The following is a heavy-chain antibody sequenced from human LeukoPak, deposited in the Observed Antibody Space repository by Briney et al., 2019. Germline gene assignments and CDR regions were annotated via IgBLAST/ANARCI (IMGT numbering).Heavy chain of an antibody. CDR3: AREGGYSYGDV. D-gene: IGHD5-18*01. CDR2: VNTKGET. Sequence: SETLSLTCTVSGVSMSAFQWSWVRQSPEKGLEWIVCVNTKGETNYNPSLKSRVTISVDTSKNQFSLKLSSVTAADTAVYYCAREGGYSYGDVWGQGTTVTVSS. J-gene: IGHJ6*02. V-gene: IGHV4-59*01. CDR1: GVSMSAFQ.